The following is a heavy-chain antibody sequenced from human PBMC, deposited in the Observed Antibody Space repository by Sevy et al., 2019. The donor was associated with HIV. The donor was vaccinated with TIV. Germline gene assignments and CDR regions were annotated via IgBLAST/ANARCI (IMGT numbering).Heavy chain of an antibody. D-gene: IGHD2-15*01. CDR1: GFTFDDYT. CDR2: ITWDGGST. Sequence: GGSLRLSCAASGFTFDDYTMNWVRQAPGKGLERVSLITWDGGSTYYADSVKGRFTISRDNSKNSLYLQMNSLRTEDTALYYCAKDISGEGYLGSGYFDYWRQGTLVTVSS. J-gene: IGHJ4*02. V-gene: IGHV3-43*01. CDR3: AKDISGEGYLGSGYFDY.